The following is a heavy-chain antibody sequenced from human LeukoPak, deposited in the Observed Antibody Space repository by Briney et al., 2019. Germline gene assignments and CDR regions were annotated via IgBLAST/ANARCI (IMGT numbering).Heavy chain of an antibody. CDR1: GGSISSYY. J-gene: IGHJ4*02. CDR3: ARGYGSGSYSRADYFDY. Sequence: SETLSLTCTVSGGSISSYYWSWIRQPPGKGLEWIGYVYYSGNTNYNPSLKSRVTISIDTSKNQFSLKLSSVTAADTAVYYCARGYGSGSYSRADYFDYWGQGTLVTVSS. D-gene: IGHD3-10*01. V-gene: IGHV4-59*01. CDR2: VYYSGNT.